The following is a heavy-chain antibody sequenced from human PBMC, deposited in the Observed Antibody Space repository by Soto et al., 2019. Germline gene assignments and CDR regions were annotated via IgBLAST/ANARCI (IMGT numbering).Heavy chain of an antibody. D-gene: IGHD3-22*01. CDR1: GYTFTSYG. J-gene: IGHJ4*02. V-gene: IGHV1-18*01. CDR3: ARAPLYYYDSSGYYYFDY. Sequence: ASVKVSCKASGYTFTSYGISWVRQAPGQGLEWMGWISAYNGNTNYAQKLQGRVTMTTDTSTSTAYMELRSLRSDDTAVYYCARAPLYYYDSSGYYYFDYWGQGTLVTVSS. CDR2: ISAYNGNT.